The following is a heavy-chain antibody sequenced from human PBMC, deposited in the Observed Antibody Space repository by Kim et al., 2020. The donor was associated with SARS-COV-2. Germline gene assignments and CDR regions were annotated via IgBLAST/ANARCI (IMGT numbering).Heavy chain of an antibody. Sequence: GGSLRLSCAASGFTFDDYAMHWVRQAPGKGLEWVSGISWNSGSIGYADSVKGRFTISRDNAKNSLYLQMNSLRAEDTALYYCANPNYYDSKGRAFDIWGQGTMVTVSS. J-gene: IGHJ3*02. CDR3: ANPNYYDSKGRAFDI. CDR2: ISWNSGSI. D-gene: IGHD3-22*01. CDR1: GFTFDDYA. V-gene: IGHV3-9*01.